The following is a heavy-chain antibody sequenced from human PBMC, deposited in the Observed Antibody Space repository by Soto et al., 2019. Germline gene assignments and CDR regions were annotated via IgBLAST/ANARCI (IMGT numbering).Heavy chain of an antibody. Sequence: EFHLLQSGGGVVQPGGSLRLSCEASGFPFSDFAMGWVRQAPGKGLEWVAAIDGSDGTTFYADYVRGRFTISRDNSKDTLVLQLNSLTAKDTAVFYCAKYEGFNWGYVYDCWGPGVRVTVS. CDR3: AKYEGFNWGYVYDC. J-gene: IGHJ4*02. CDR2: IDGSDGTT. CDR1: GFPFSDFA. D-gene: IGHD7-27*01. V-gene: IGHV3-23*01.